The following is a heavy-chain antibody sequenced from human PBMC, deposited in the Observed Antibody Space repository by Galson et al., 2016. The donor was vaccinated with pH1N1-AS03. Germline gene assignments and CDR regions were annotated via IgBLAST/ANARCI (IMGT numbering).Heavy chain of an antibody. CDR1: GFTFGSHS. V-gene: IGHV3-48*04. Sequence: SGAEVKKPGESLRLSCAGSGFTFGSHSMIWVRQAPGKGLEWVSYISSSATTTFYADSVKGRLTISRDNANSSLHLQMSSLRVDDTALYYCARVRYSSGRSRWVDYWGQGTLVTVSS. D-gene: IGHD6-19*01. CDR3: ARVRYSSGRSRWVDY. CDR2: ISSSATTT. J-gene: IGHJ4*02.